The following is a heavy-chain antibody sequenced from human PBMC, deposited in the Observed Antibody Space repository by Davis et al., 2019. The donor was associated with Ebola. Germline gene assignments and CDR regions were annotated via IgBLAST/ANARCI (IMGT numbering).Heavy chain of an antibody. CDR2: IYPGDSDT. CDR1: GFNFATSW. V-gene: IGHV5-51*01. D-gene: IGHD1-1*01. Sequence: GESLKISCKGSGFNFATSWIGWMRQKPGKDLEWMGIIYPGDSDTRYSPSFQGQVTISADKSITTAYLQWSSLKASDTAMYYCARHFSLGTYYYYAIDVWGKGTTVTVSS. J-gene: IGHJ6*04. CDR3: ARHFSLGTYYYYAIDV.